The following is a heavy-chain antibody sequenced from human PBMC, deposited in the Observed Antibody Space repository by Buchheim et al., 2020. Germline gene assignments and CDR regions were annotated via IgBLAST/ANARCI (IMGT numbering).Heavy chain of an antibody. CDR1: GFTFTTYE. J-gene: IGHJ6*02. V-gene: IGHV3-48*03. D-gene: IGHD3-10*01. CDR3: ATKLWFVNYYGMDV. Sequence: EVQLVESGGGLVQPGGSLRLSCAASGFTFTTYEMNWVRQAPGKGLDWVSYISGSGNTIYFADSVMGRLTIPRDNAKQSRDLQMNSLRAEDTAVYHCATKLWFVNYYGMDVWGQGT. CDR2: ISGSGNTI.